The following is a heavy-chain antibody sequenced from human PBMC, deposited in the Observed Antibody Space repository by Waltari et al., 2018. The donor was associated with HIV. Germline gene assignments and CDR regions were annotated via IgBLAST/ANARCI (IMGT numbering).Heavy chain of an antibody. D-gene: IGHD1-26*01. Sequence: QVQLQESGPGLVKPSETLSLTCTVSGGSMNSYYWGWIRQPPGKGLEWFAYIHYSGSITNYTASLRSRLTISVDTSKNQFSLKLNSVIAADTAVYYCARVLPGRNLSDYWGQGTLVTVSS. V-gene: IGHV4-59*01. CDR3: ARVLPGRNLSDY. J-gene: IGHJ4*02. CDR1: GGSMNSYY. CDR2: IHYSGSIT.